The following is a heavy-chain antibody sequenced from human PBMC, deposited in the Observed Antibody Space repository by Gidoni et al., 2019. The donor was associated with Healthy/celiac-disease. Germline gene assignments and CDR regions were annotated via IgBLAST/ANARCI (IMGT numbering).Heavy chain of an antibody. CDR3: ARWVMIPDY. D-gene: IGHD3-16*01. J-gene: IGHJ4*02. V-gene: IGHV4-34*01. CDR2: INHSGST. Sequence: QVPLQPWGAGLVKPSETLSLTCAVYGGSFSGYYWSWIRQPPGKGLEWIGEINHSGSTNYNPSLKSRVTISVDTSKNQFSLKLSSVTAADTAVYYCARWVMIPDYWGQGTLVTVSS. CDR1: GGSFSGYY.